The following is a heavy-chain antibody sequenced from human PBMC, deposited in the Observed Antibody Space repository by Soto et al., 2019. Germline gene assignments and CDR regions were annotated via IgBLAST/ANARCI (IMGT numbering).Heavy chain of an antibody. CDR1: GGSISSYY. CDR3: AREGLIAAHNRFDP. D-gene: IGHD6-6*01. V-gene: IGHV4-59*01. J-gene: IGHJ5*02. CDR2: IYYSGST. Sequence: SETLSLTCTVSGGSISSYYWSWIRQPPGKGLEWIGYIYYSGSTNYNPSLKSRVTISVDTSKNQFSLKLSSVTAADTAVYYCAREGLIAAHNRFDPWGQGTLVTVSS.